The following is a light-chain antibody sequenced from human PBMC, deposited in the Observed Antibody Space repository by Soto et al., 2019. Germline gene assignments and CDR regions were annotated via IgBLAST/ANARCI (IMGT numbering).Light chain of an antibody. CDR2: EVS. J-gene: IGLJ1*01. V-gene: IGLV2-14*01. CDR1: SSDVGGYNS. Sequence: QSALTQPASVSGSPGQSITISCTGTSSDVGGYNSVSWYQQHPGKAPKLMIYEVSNRPSGVSNRFSGSKSRNTASLTLSGLQAQDEADYYCSSYTTSSTLLYVFGTGTKLTVL. CDR3: SSYTTSSTLLYV.